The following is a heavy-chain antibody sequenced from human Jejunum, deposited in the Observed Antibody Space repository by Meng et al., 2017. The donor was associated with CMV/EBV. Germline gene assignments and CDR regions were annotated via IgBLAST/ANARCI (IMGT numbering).Heavy chain of an antibody. D-gene: IGHD5-12*01. CDR2: VSTSGGHK. Sequence: GSGLTFGSHSLNWVRQAPGKGLEWVSSVSTSGGHKYYADSVKGRFTISSDNAKNSIFLQMNSLRVEDTALYYCARDNNSGPVFDRWGRGTLVTVSS. CDR3: ARDNNSGPVFDR. CDR1: GLTFGSHS. J-gene: IGHJ4*02. V-gene: IGHV3-21*01.